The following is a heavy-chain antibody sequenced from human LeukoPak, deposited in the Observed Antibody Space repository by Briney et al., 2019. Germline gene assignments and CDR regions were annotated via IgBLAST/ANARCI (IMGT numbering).Heavy chain of an antibody. D-gene: IGHD5-18*01. CDR2: VYYTGAT. CDR3: ARCGNSYGTGYQFDP. V-gene: IGHV4-59*01. CDR1: GVSICDYY. J-gene: IGHJ5*02. Sequence: PSETLSLTCTVSGVSICDYYWSWVRQTPGKGLEWSGFVYYTGATNYNPSLKSRVTISLDTSKNQFSLNLNSVDAADTAVYFCARCGNSYGTGYQFDPWSQGTLVTVSS.